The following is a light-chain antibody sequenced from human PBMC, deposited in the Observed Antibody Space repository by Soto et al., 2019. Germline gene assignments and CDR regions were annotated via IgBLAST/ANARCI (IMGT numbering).Light chain of an antibody. Sequence: DIQMTQSPSTLSASVGDRVTITCRASQSFSSWLAWYQQKPGKAPKLLIYQASSLESGVPSRFRGSGFGTEFTITISRLQPDDFATYYCQQYNSYALTFGGGTKVDIK. CDR1: QSFSSW. J-gene: IGKJ4*02. CDR2: QAS. V-gene: IGKV1-5*03. CDR3: QQYNSYALT.